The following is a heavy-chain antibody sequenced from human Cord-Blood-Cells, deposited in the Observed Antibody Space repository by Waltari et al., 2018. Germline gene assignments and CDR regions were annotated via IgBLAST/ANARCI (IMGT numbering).Heavy chain of an antibody. CDR1: GYTFTSYD. CDR3: ARVNLYNWFDP. J-gene: IGHJ5*02. Sequence: QVQLVQSGAEVKKPGASVKVSCKASGYTFTSYDINWVRQAIGQGLEWMGWMNPNSGNTGYAQKFQGRVTITRNTSIRTAYMELSSLRSEDTAGYYCARVNLYNWFDPWGQGTLVTVSS. V-gene: IGHV1-8*03. CDR2: MNPNSGNT.